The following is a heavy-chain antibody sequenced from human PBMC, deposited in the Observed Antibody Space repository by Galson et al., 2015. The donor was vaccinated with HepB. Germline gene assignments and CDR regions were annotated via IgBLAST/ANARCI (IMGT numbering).Heavy chain of an antibody. Sequence: SLRLSCAASGFTFSSYAMSWVRQAPGKGLEWVSAIRCDGGGTYYADSVKGRFTISRDNSKNTLYLQMNSLRAEDTAVYYCARDRSGYNQHWGKGALVTVSS. V-gene: IGHV3-23*01. J-gene: IGHJ1*01. CDR1: GFTFSSYA. CDR3: ARDRSGYNQH. D-gene: IGHD5-18*01. CDR2: IRCDGGGT.